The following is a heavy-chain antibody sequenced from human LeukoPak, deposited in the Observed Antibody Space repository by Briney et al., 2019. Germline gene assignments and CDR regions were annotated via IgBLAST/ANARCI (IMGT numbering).Heavy chain of an antibody. J-gene: IGHJ3*02. CDR3: ATISAQTFDI. CDR2: IKPDGIDK. D-gene: IGHD5-24*01. V-gene: IGHV3-7*01. Sequence: GGSLRLSCVGSGFTFRSHWVNWVRRSPGKGLGWVANIKPDGIDKYYVDSARGRFTVSRDNAKNSAFLQMNSLRAEDTAIYYCATISAQTFDIWGQGTLVSVSS. CDR1: GFTFRSHW.